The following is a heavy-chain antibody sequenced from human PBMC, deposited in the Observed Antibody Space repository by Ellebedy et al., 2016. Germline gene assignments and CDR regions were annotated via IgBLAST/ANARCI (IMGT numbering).Heavy chain of an antibody. CDR2: ISPSSSDT. D-gene: IGHD2-8*01. CDR1: GFTLSSFW. CDR3: VRYARLADY. V-gene: IGHV3-11*03. Sequence: GESLKISXAASGFTLSSFWMSWVRQAPGKGLEWLSYISPSSSDTNYADSVKGRFTISRDNAQNSLYLQMDSLRAEDTAVYYCVRYARLADYWGQGTLVTVSS. J-gene: IGHJ4*02.